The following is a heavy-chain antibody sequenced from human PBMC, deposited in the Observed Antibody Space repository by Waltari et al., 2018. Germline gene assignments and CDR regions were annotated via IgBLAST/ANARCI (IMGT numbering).Heavy chain of an antibody. D-gene: IGHD6-13*01. CDR3: ARLSSSWYSDY. CDR1: GYSISSGYY. CDR2: IYHSGST. V-gene: IGHV4-38-2*01. Sequence: QVQLQESGPGLVKPSETLSLTCAVSGYSISSGYYWGWIRQPPGKGLEWIGSIYHSGSTYYNPSLKSRVTISVGTSKNQFSLKLSSVTAADTAVYYCARLSSSWYSDYWGQGTLVTVSS. J-gene: IGHJ4*02.